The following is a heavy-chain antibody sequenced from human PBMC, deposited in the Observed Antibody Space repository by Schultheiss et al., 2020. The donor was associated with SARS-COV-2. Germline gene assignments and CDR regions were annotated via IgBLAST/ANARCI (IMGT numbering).Heavy chain of an antibody. D-gene: IGHD6-13*01. CDR2: IYYSGST. V-gene: IGHV4-61*01. CDR1: GDSVTTTSHY. CDR3: AREGWQQLVDY. J-gene: IGHJ4*02. Sequence: SETLSLTCTVSGDSVTTTSHYWSWVRQPPGKGLEWIGYIYYSGSTYYNPSLKSRVTISVDTSKNQFSLKLSSVTAADTAVYYCAREGWQQLVDYWGQGTLVTVSS.